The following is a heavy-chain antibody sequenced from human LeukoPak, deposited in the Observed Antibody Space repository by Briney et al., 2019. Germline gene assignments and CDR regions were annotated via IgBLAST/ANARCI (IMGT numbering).Heavy chain of an antibody. CDR1: GFIFSTYG. CDR2: IWYDGSQR. J-gene: IGHJ4*02. Sequence: GGSLRLSCVASGFIFSTYGLHWVRQSPGRGLEWVAVIWYDGSQRYYADSVKGRFTISRDDSQNTIYLQMDSLRAEDTAVYYCATSSPRNYFDHWGQGTLVTVSS. D-gene: IGHD1-14*01. V-gene: IGHV3-33*01. CDR3: ATSSPRNYFDH.